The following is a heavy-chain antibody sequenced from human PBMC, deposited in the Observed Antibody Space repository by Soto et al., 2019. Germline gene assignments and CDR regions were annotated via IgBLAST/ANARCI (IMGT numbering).Heavy chain of an antibody. CDR2: IYYSGST. V-gene: IGHV4-59*01. J-gene: IGHJ4*02. Sequence: SETLSLTCTVSGGSISSYYWSWIRQPPGKGLEWIGYIYYSGSTNYNPSLKSRVTISVDTSKNQFSLKLSSVTAADTALYYCARSRIKRGSYRLPSSFDYWGQVTLVTVSS. D-gene: IGHD3-16*02. CDR1: GGSISSYY. CDR3: ARSRIKRGSYRLPSSFDY.